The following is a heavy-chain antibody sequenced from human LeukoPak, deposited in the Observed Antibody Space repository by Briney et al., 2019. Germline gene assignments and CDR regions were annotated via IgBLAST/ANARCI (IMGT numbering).Heavy chain of an antibody. Sequence: PSETLSITCTVSGGSISSSTHYWGWMRPPPGKGVEWMGRIYYSGTTYYSPSLQSQVTISVDMHKNQFVLTQSSVRAADTAAYYCARSYCSSSCYAVGAFDIWRQGTVVTVSS. CDR3: ARSYCSSSCYAVGAFDI. CDR2: IYYSGTT. D-gene: IGHD2-2*01. CDR1: GGSISSSTHY. J-gene: IGHJ3*02. V-gene: IGHV4-39*01.